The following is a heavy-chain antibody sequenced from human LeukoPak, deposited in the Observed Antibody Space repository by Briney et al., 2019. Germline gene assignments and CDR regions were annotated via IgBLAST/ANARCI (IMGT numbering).Heavy chain of an antibody. V-gene: IGHV4-34*01. D-gene: IGHD6-13*01. Sequence: PSETLSLTCTVYGGSFSGYYWNWIRQPPGKGLEWIGEINHSGSTNYSPSLKSRVTMSVDTSKNQFSLKLSSVTAADTAVYYCARTAAAGHFDYWGQGTLVTVSS. CDR2: INHSGST. CDR1: GGSFSGYY. CDR3: ARTAAAGHFDY. J-gene: IGHJ4*02.